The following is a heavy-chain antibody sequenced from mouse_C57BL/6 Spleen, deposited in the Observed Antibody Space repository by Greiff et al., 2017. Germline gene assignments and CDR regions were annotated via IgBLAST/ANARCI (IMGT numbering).Heavy chain of an antibody. J-gene: IGHJ1*03. V-gene: IGHV1-26*01. D-gene: IGHD1-1*01. CDR3: ARPVYYYGSSPHWYFDV. CDR2: INPNNGGT. Sequence: VKQSHGKSLEWIGDINPNNGGTSYNQKFKGKATLTVDKSSSTAYMELRSLTSEDSAVYYCARPVYYYGSSPHWYFDVWGTGTTVTVST.